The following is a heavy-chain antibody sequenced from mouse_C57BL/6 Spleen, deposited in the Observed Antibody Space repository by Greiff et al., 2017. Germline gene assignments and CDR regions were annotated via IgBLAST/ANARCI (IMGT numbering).Heavy chain of an antibody. CDR3: ARRDDYDVYYFDY. D-gene: IGHD2-4*01. V-gene: IGHV1-26*01. J-gene: IGHJ2*01. Sequence: EVQLQQSGPELVKPGASVKISCKASGYTFTDYYMNWVKQSHGKSLEWIGDINPNNGGTSYNQKFKGKATLTVDKSSSTAYMELRSLTSEDSAVYYCARRDDYDVYYFDYWGQGTTLTVSS. CDR1: GYTFTDYY. CDR2: INPNNGGT.